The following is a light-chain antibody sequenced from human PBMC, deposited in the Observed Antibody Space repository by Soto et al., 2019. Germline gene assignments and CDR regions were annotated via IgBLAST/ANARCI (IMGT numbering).Light chain of an antibody. CDR3: QQYGSSSWT. J-gene: IGKJ1*01. CDR1: QSVNSNY. CDR2: GVS. V-gene: IGKV3-20*01. Sequence: EIVLTQSPGTLSLSPGERATLSCRASQSVNSNYLAWHQQKPGQAPRLLIYGVSSRATGIPDRFSGSGSGTDFTLTISRLEPEDFAVYYCQQYGSSSWTFGQGTKVEIK.